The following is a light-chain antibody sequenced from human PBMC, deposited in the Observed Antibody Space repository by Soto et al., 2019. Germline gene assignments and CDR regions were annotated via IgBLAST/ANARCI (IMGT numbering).Light chain of an antibody. CDR3: SSYTRSSTWV. J-gene: IGLJ3*02. Sequence: QSALTQPASVSGSPGQSITISCTGTSSDVGGYKYVSWYQQHPGKAPKLMIFEVTNRPSGVSDRFSGSKSGNTASLIISGLQTEDEADYYCSSYTRSSTWVFGGGTKLTVL. CDR1: SSDVGGYKY. V-gene: IGLV2-14*01. CDR2: EVT.